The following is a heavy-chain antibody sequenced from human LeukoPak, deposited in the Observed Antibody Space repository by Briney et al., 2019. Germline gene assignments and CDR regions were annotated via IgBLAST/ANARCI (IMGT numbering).Heavy chain of an antibody. CDR2: MNPNSGNT. Sequence: GASVKVSCKASGYTLTSSDINWVRQATGQGLEWMGWMNPNSGNTGYAQKFQGRVTMTRTTSISTAYMELSSLRSEDTAVYYCATGPPYYYDSSGYYFDYWGQGTLVTVSS. CDR1: GYTLTSSD. CDR3: ATGPPYYYDSSGYYFDY. J-gene: IGHJ4*02. D-gene: IGHD3-22*01. V-gene: IGHV1-8*01.